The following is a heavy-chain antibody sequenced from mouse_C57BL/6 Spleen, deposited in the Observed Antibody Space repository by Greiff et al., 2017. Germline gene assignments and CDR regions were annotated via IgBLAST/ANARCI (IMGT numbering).Heavy chain of an antibody. CDR3: ARERGNTASFDY. J-gene: IGHJ2*01. CDR1: GFTFSDYY. D-gene: IGHD1-2*01. Sequence: DVKLVESEGGLVQPGSSMKLSCTASGFTFSDYYMAWVRQVPEKGLEWVANINSDGSSTYYLDSLKSRFIISRDNAKNILYLQMSSLKSEDTATYYCARERGNTASFDYWGQGTTLTVSS. V-gene: IGHV5-16*01. CDR2: INSDGSST.